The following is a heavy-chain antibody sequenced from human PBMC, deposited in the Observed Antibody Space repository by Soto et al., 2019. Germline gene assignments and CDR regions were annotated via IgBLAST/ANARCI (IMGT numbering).Heavy chain of an antibody. CDR1: GRSITSGDHY. D-gene: IGHD1-1*01. J-gene: IGHJ6*02. Sequence: TLSLTCTVTGRSITSGDHYWTWIRHRPGEGLEWFGYINHRGSLYYNPSLKSRVSMSVDTSKNQFSLNLSSVTAADTAVYYCARELPQRQGRNMDVWGQGTTVTVSS. CDR3: ARELPQRQGRNMDV. CDR2: INHRGSL. V-gene: IGHV4-31*03.